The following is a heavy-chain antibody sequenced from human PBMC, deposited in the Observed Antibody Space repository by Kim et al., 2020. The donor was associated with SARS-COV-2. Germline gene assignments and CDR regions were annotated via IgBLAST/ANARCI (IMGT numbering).Heavy chain of an antibody. D-gene: IGHD2-21*01. J-gene: IGHJ1*01. CDR2: INAGTGNT. CDR1: GYIFTNFA. V-gene: IGHV1-3*01. Sequence: ASVKVSCKASGYIFTNFAIQRVRQAPGQRLEWMGWINAGTGNTKFSQQFQGRVTFTRDTSANTASMELSSLGSEGTAVYYCARDVFHTGFDHWGQG. CDR3: ARDVFHTGFDH.